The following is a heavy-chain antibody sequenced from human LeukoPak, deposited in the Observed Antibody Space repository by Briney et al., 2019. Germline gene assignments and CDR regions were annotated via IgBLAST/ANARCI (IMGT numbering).Heavy chain of an antibody. J-gene: IGHJ6*03. CDR2: IYYSGST. CDR1: GGSFSGYY. Sequence: SETLSLTCAVYGGSFSGYYWGWIRQPPEKGLEWIGSIYYSGSTYYNPSLKSRVTISVDTSKNQFSVKLSSVTAADTAVYYCARPNYGDYGNYYYYYMDVWGKGTTVTVSS. V-gene: IGHV4-34*01. CDR3: ARPNYGDYGNYYYYYMDV. D-gene: IGHD4-17*01.